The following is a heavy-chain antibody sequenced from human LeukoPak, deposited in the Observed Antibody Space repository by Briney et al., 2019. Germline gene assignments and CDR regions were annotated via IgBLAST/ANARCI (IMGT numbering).Heavy chain of an antibody. CDR3: ATQDGYSSGWYGPYYYGMDV. Sequence: GGSLRLSCAASGFTFSSYSMNWVRQAPGKGLEWVSSISSSSSYIYYADSVKGRFTISRDNAKNSLYLQMNSLRAEDTAVYYCATQDGYSSGWYGPYYYGMDVWGQGTTVTVSS. CDR2: ISSSSSYI. J-gene: IGHJ6*02. CDR1: GFTFSSYS. V-gene: IGHV3-21*01. D-gene: IGHD6-19*01.